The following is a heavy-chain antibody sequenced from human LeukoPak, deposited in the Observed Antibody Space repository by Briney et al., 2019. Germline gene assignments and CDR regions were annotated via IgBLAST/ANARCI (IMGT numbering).Heavy chain of an antibody. Sequence: GGSLRLSCAASGFTFSSYSMNWVRQAPGKGLEWVSSISSSSSYIYYADSVKGRFTISRHNGTNSLYLQMHSLRAEDTAVYYCAVTRDSSGYYDYWGQGTLVTVSS. CDR1: GFTFSSYS. CDR3: AVTRDSSGYYDY. J-gene: IGHJ4*02. D-gene: IGHD3-22*01. V-gene: IGHV3-21*01. CDR2: ISSSSSYI.